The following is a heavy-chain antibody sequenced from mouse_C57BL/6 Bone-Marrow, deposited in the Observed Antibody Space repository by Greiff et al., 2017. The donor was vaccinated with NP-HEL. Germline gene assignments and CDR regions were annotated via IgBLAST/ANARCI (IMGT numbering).Heavy chain of an antibody. J-gene: IGHJ2*01. CDR1: GYTFTGYW. CDR2: ILPGSGST. Sequence: QVQLKESGAELMKPGASVKLSCKATGYTFTGYWIEWVKQRPGHGLEWIGEILPGSGSTNYNEKFKGTATFTADTSSNTAYMQLSSLTTEDSAIYYGARSPYYDGSSYPDDWGQGTTLTVSS. D-gene: IGHD1-1*01. V-gene: IGHV1-9*01. CDR3: ARSPYYDGSSYPDD.